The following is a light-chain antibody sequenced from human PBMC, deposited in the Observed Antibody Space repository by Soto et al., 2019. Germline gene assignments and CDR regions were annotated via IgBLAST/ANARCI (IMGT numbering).Light chain of an antibody. CDR3: QQYGSSPPLT. Sequence: EIVLTQSPGTLSLSPGERATLSCRASQSVSSDSLAWYQQKPGQAPRLLIYGASSRATGIPDRFSGGGSGTDFTLTISRLEPEDFVVYYCQQYGSSPPLTFGGGTKVEIK. V-gene: IGKV3-20*01. J-gene: IGKJ4*01. CDR2: GAS. CDR1: QSVSSDS.